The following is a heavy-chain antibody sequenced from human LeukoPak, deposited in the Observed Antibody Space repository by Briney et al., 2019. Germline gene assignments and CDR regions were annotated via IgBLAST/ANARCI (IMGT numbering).Heavy chain of an antibody. CDR1: GYSFSNYW. CDR3: ARAPTSVSNPYYFDS. CDR2: IYPGDYDT. Sequence: GEPLKISCKGSGYSFSNYWIAWVRQMPGKGLEYMGIIYPGDYDTRYSPSFRGQVTISVDKSISTAYLQWTSLKASDTAIYYCARAPTSVSNPYYFDSWGQGTLVTVSS. J-gene: IGHJ4*02. D-gene: IGHD4-11*01. V-gene: IGHV5-51*01.